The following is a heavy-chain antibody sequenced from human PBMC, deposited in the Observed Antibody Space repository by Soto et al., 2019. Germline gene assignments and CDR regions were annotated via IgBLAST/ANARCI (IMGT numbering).Heavy chain of an antibody. D-gene: IGHD6-6*01. CDR1: GFTFSSYS. CDR3: ASSSSRHTYFDY. CDR2: ISSSSYI. V-gene: IGHV3-21*01. Sequence: GGSLRLSCAASGFTFSSYSMNWVRQAPGKGLEWVSSISSSSYIYYADSVKGRFTISRDNAKNSLYLQMNSLRAEDTAVYYCASSSSRHTYFDYWGQGTLVTVSS. J-gene: IGHJ4*02.